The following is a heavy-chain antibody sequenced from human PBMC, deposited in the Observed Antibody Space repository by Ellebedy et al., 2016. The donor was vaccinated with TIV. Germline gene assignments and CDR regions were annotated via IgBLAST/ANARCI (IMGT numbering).Heavy chain of an antibody. CDR3: ARAKGGGYLGGDFDN. D-gene: IGHD1-26*01. Sequence: GESLKISCKGSGYSFTTYWIAWVRQLPGKGLEWMGIIYPRDSDTRYNPSFQGQVTISADKSISTAYMQWSNLKASDTAIYYCARAKGGGYLGGDFDNWGQGALVTVSS. J-gene: IGHJ4*02. CDR2: IYPRDSDT. V-gene: IGHV5-51*01. CDR1: GYSFTTYW.